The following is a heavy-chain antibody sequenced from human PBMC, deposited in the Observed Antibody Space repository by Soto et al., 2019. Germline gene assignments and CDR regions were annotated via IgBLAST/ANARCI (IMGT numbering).Heavy chain of an antibody. CDR1: GDTVSSNSAA. Sequence: SQTLSLPCAISGDTVSSNSAAWNWIRQSPSRGLEWLGRTYYRSKWYNDYAVSVKSRITINPGTSKNQFSLQLNSVTPEGTAVYYCARGKCSGGSCYSDNWFDPWGQGALVTVSS. CDR2: TYYRSKWYN. CDR3: ARGKCSGGSCYSDNWFDP. J-gene: IGHJ5*02. D-gene: IGHD2-15*01. V-gene: IGHV6-1*01.